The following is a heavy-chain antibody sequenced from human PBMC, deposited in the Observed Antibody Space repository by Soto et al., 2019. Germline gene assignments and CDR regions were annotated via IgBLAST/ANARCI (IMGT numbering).Heavy chain of an antibody. CDR1: EGSISTSNW. J-gene: IGHJ6*02. V-gene: IGHV4-4*02. Sequence: SETLAVACAVSEGSISTSNWGSWLRQPPGKGLEPLGEMYHSGSTNYNPSLNSRVTISVDKSKNQFSLKLSSVTAADTAVYYCARGEFLSLSITIFGVTYYGMDVWGQGTTVTVS. CDR2: MYHSGST. CDR3: ARGEFLSLSITIFGVTYYGMDV. D-gene: IGHD3-3*01.